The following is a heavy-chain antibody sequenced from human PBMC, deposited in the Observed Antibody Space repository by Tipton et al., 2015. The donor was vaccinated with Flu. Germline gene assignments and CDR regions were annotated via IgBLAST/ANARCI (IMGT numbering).Heavy chain of an antibody. CDR1: GYTFTTYH. D-gene: IGHD5-18*01. CDR3: ARGSYGDLIDS. V-gene: IGHV1-46*01. J-gene: IGHJ4*02. CDR2: ITPSGGST. Sequence: QLVQSGAEVKKPGASVKISCKSAGYTFTTYHMHRVRQAPGQGLEWMGIITPSGGSTFYSQKFQGRVTMTRDTSTSTDYMEMSSLRSEDTAVYYCARGSYGDLIDSWGQGTLVTVSS.